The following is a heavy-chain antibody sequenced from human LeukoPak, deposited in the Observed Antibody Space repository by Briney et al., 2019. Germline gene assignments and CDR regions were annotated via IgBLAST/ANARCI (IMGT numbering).Heavy chain of an antibody. CDR3: ARGLSVGIAVAAW. CDR2: INHSGST. CDR1: GGSFSGYY. J-gene: IGHJ4*02. V-gene: IGHV4-34*01. Sequence: SEALSLTCAVYGGSFSGYYWSWIRQPPGKGLEWIGEINHSGSTNYNPSLKSRVTISVDTSKNQFPLKLSSVTAADTAVYYCARGLSVGIAVAAWWGQGTLVTVSS. D-gene: IGHD6-19*01.